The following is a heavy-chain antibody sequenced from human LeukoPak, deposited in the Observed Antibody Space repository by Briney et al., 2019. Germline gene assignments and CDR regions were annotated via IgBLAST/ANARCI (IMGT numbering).Heavy chain of an antibody. V-gene: IGHV1-8*01. J-gene: IGHJ4*02. CDR3: ASAVAVAGSGFDY. D-gene: IGHD6-19*01. Sequence: ASVKVSCKASGYTFTSYDINWVRQATGQGLEWMGWMNPNSGNTGYAQKFQGRVTTTRNTSISTAYMELSSLRSEDTAVYYCASAVAVAGSGFDYWGQGTLVTVSS. CDR1: GYTFTSYD. CDR2: MNPNSGNT.